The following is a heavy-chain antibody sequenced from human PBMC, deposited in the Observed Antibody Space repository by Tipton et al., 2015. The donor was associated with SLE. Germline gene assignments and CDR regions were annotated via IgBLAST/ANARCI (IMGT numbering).Heavy chain of an antibody. CDR3: ARRKLGATTYDAFDI. Sequence: TLSLTCSVSGGAINNYYWGWIRQPPGKGLEWIGCLYSSGNTIYNPSLNSRVTISGDTSKNQFSLRLTSVTAADTAVYYCARRKLGATTYDAFDIWGQGTMVTVSS. D-gene: IGHD1-26*01. CDR2: LYSSGNT. J-gene: IGHJ3*02. CDR1: GGAINNYY. V-gene: IGHV4-59*01.